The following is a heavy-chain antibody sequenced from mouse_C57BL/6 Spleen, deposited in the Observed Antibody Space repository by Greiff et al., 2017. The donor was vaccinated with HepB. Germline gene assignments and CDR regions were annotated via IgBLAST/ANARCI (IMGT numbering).Heavy chain of an antibody. CDR2: IDPSDSYT. V-gene: IGHV1-69*01. Sequence: VQLQQSGAELVMPGASVKLSCKASGYTFTSYWMHWVKQRPGQGLEWIGEIDPSDSYTNYNQKFKGKSTLTVDKSSSTAYMQLSSLTSEDSAVYYCARYRYYGSYYYAMDYWGQGTSVTVSS. D-gene: IGHD2-2*01. CDR3: ARYRYYGSYYYAMDY. J-gene: IGHJ4*01. CDR1: GYTFTSYW.